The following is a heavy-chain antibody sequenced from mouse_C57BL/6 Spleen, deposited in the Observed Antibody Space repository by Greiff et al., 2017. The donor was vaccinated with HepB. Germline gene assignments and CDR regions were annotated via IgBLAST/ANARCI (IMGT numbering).Heavy chain of an antibody. V-gene: IGHV1-69*01. Sequence: QVQLQQPGAELVMPGASVKLSCKASGYTFTSYWMHWVKQRPGQGLEWIGEIDPSDSYTNYNQKFKGKSTLTVDKSSSTAYMQLSSLTSEDSAVYYCARAYSPHGMDYWGQGTSVTVSS. D-gene: IGHD6-5*01. CDR1: GYTFTSYW. J-gene: IGHJ4*01. CDR2: IDPSDSYT. CDR3: ARAYSPHGMDY.